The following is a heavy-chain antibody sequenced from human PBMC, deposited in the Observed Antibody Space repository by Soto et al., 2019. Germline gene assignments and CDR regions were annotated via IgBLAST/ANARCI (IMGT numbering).Heavy chain of an antibody. V-gene: IGHV3-23*01. Sequence: GGSLRLSCAASGFTFSSYAMSWVRQAPGKGLEWVSAISGSGGSTYYADSVKGRFTISRDNSKNTLYLQMNSLRAEDTAVYYCAKDIVVVPAAMSNDAFDIWGQGTMVTVSS. CDR3: AKDIVVVPAAMSNDAFDI. D-gene: IGHD2-2*01. J-gene: IGHJ3*02. CDR1: GFTFSSYA. CDR2: ISGSGGST.